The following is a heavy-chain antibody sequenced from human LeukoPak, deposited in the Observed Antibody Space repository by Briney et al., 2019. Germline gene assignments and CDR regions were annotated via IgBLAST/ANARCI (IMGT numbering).Heavy chain of an antibody. CDR2: IYHRGST. CDR3: ARGRNTALVPIDY. D-gene: IGHD5-18*01. CDR1: GYYISSGYY. V-gene: IGHV4-38-2*01. Sequence: SETLSLTCAVSGYYISSGYYWGWIRQPPGKGLEWIGTIYHRGSTYYNPSLQSRVTISVDTSKNQFSLKLNSVTAADTAIYYCARGRNTALVPIDYWGQGTLVTVSS. J-gene: IGHJ4*02.